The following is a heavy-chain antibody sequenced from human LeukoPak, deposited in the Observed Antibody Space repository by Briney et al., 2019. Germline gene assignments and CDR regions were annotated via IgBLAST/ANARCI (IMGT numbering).Heavy chain of an antibody. J-gene: IGHJ4*02. V-gene: IGHV4-4*07. Sequence: SETLSLTCTVSGGCINSYYGSWIRQPAGKGLEWIGRIYSSGSTNYNPSLKSRVSMSVDTSKNQFSLKLTSVTAADTAVYYCARGGKATVVTMWGQGILVTVSS. CDR2: IYSSGST. D-gene: IGHD4-23*01. CDR1: GGCINSYY. CDR3: ARGGKATVVTM.